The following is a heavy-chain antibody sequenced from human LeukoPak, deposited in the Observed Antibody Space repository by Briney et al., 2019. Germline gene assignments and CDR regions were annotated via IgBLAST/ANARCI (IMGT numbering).Heavy chain of an antibody. V-gene: IGHV4-4*09. J-gene: IGHJ4*02. D-gene: IGHD2-2*01. CDR1: GGSISSYY. CDR2: IYTTGTT. CDR3: ARFSWGCSTASCYLTN. Sequence: SETLSLTCTVSGGSISSYYWSWIRQPPGKGLEWIGYIYTTGTTFYNPSLNSRVTIPLDTSRNQFSLRLTSVIAADTAVYYCARFSWGCSTASCYLTNWGQGALVTVSS.